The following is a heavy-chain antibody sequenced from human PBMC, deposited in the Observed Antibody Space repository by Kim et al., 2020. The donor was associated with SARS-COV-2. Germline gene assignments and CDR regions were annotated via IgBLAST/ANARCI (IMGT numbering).Heavy chain of an antibody. V-gene: IGHV4-59*08. D-gene: IGHD2-15*01. J-gene: IGHJ4*02. CDR3: ARHQRYCSGGSCYPNYFDC. Sequence: SGVTISVDTSKNQFSLRLSSVTAADTAVYYCARHQRYCSGGSCYPNYFDCWGQGTLVTVSS.